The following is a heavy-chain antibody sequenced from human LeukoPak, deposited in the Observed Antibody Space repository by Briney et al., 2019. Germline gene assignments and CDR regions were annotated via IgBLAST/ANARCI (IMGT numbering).Heavy chain of an antibody. J-gene: IGHJ4*02. D-gene: IGHD3-22*01. Sequence: GGSLRLSCAASGFTFSTNYMSWVRQAPGKGLEWVSVIYSGGSPYHADSVKGRFTISRDNSKNTLYLQMNSLRAEDTAVYYCARDLNYYDSSGYGHWGQGTLVTVSS. CDR2: IYSGGSP. CDR1: GFTFSTNY. V-gene: IGHV3-53*01. CDR3: ARDLNYYDSSGYGH.